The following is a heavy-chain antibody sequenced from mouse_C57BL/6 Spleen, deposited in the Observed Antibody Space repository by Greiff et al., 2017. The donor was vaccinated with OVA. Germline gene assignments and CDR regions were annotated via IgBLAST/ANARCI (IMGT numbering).Heavy chain of an antibody. D-gene: IGHD4-1*01. J-gene: IGHJ2*01. CDR3: ARGGLTGAPFFDY. CDR1: GYTFTSYW. Sequence: QVQLQQPGAELVKPGASVKLSCKASGYTFTSYWMHWVKQRPGQGLEWIGMIHPNSGSTNYNEKFKSKATLTVDKSYSKAYMQLSSLTSEDYAVYYCARGGLTGAPFFDYWGKGTTLTVSS. V-gene: IGHV1-64*01. CDR2: IHPNSGST.